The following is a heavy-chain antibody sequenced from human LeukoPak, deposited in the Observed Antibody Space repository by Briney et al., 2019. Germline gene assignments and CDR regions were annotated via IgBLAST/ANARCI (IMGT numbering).Heavy chain of an antibody. D-gene: IGHD3-3*01. Sequence: ASVKVSCKASGYTFTSYDINWVRQATGQGLEWMGWMNPNSGNTGYAQKLQGRVTMTTDTSTSTAYMELRSLRSDDTAVYYCARGMDYDFWSGYSNWFDPWGQGTLVTVSS. CDR3: ARGMDYDFWSGYSNWFDP. CDR2: MNPNSGNT. V-gene: IGHV1-8*01. CDR1: GYTFTSYD. J-gene: IGHJ5*02.